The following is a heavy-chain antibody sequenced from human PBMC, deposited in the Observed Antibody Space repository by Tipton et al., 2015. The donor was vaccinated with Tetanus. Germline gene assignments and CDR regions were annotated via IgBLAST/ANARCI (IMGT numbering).Heavy chain of an antibody. D-gene: IGHD1-26*01. CDR2: ISSSGSTI. J-gene: IGHJ4*02. CDR1: GFTFSDYY. CDR3: ARSPTTQWELLSY. Sequence: SLRLSCAASGFTFSDYYMSWIRQAPGKGLEWVSYISSSGSTIYYADSVKGRFTISRDNAKNSLYLQMNSLRAEDTAVYYCARSPTTQWELLSYWGQGTLVTVSS. V-gene: IGHV3-11*01.